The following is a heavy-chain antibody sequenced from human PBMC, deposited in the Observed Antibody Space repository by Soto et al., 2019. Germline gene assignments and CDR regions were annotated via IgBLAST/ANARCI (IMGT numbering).Heavy chain of an antibody. V-gene: IGHV1-69*02. CDR1: GGTFSSYT. D-gene: IGHD5-12*01. Sequence: QVQLVQSGAEVKKPGSSVKVSCKASGGTFSSYTISWVRQAPGQGLEWMGRIIPILGIANYAQKFQGRVTITXXKXTXXAYMELSSLRSEDTAVYYCARIKWLRPYYYYGMDVWGQGTTVTVSS. CDR2: IIPILGIA. J-gene: IGHJ6*02. CDR3: ARIKWLRPYYYYGMDV.